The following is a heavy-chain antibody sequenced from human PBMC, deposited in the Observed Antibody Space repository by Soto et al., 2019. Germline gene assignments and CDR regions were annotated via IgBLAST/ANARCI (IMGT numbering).Heavy chain of an antibody. CDR1: GGTFSSYA. CDR2: MNPIFGKT. Sequence: EASVKVSCKASGGTFSSYAISWVRQAPGQGLEWMGGMNPIFGKTNYAQKFQGRVTMTTNNSTSTAYMELSSLRSEDTAVYYCARTLYGDNVDYWGQGTLVTVSS. V-gene: IGHV1-69*05. CDR3: ARTLYGDNVDY. J-gene: IGHJ4*02. D-gene: IGHD4-17*01.